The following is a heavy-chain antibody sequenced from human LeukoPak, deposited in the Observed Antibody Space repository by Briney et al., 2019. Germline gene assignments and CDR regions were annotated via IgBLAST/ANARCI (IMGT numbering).Heavy chain of an antibody. CDR3: ARHFAYSSSSYFDY. D-gene: IGHD6-6*01. CDR2: AYYTGST. V-gene: IGHV4-59*08. CDR1: GGSVSNYY. J-gene: IGHJ4*02. Sequence: SETLSLTCSVSGGSVSNYYWSWIRQPPGKGLEWIGYAYYTGSTNYNPSLKSRVTMFEDKSKNQFSLRLYSVTVADTAVYYCARHFAYSSSSYFDYWGQGSLVTVSS.